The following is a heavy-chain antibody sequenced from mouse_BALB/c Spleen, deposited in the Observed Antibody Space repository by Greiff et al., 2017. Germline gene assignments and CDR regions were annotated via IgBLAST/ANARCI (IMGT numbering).Heavy chain of an antibody. D-gene: IGHD2-1*01. CDR2: ISNLAYSI. J-gene: IGHJ4*01. CDR1: GFTFSDYG. Sequence: EVHLVESGGGLVQPGGSRKLSCAASGFTFSDYGMAWVRQSPGKGPEWVAFISNLAYSIYYADTVTGRFTISRENAKNTLYLEMSSLRSEDTAMYYCAREDGNYNYAMDYWGQGTSVTVSS. V-gene: IGHV5-15*02. CDR3: AREDGNYNYAMDY.